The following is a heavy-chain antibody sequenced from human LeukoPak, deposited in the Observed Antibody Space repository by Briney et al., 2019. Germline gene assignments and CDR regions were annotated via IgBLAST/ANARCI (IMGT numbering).Heavy chain of an antibody. Sequence: KSSETLSLTCTVSGGSISSGGYYWSWIRQHPGKGLEWIGYIYYSGSTYYNPSLKSRVTISVDTSKNQFSLKLSSVTAADTAVYYCARDRRYCSGGSCYNRNYYYYGMGVWGQGTTVTVSS. CDR1: GGSISSGGYY. D-gene: IGHD2-15*01. CDR3: ARDRRYCSGGSCYNRNYYYYGMGV. CDR2: IYYSGST. V-gene: IGHV4-31*03. J-gene: IGHJ6*02.